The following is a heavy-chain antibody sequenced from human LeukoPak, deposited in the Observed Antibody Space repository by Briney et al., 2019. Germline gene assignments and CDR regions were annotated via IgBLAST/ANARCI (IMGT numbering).Heavy chain of an antibody. CDR1: GGSISSSSYY. CDR3: ARHGPGTGWLQLYAFDI. D-gene: IGHD5-24*01. J-gene: IGHJ3*02. V-gene: IGHV4-39*01. Sequence: SETLSLTCTVSGGSISSSSYYWAWIRQPPGKGLEWIGSIHYSGSTYYNPSLKSRVTISVDTSKNQFSLKLSSVTAADTAVYYCARHGPGTGWLQLYAFDIWGQGTMVTVSS. CDR2: IHYSGST.